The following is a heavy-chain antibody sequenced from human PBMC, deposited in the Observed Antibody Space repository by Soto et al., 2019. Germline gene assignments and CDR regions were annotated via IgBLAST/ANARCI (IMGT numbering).Heavy chain of an antibody. Sequence: GESLKISRKGSGYSFTSYWISWVRQMPGKGLEWMGRIDPSDSYTNYSPSFQGDVTISADKSISTAYLQWSSLQASDTAMYYCARLGGKQDSSSCLGWFDPWGQGTLVTVSS. D-gene: IGHD6-6*01. CDR1: GYSFTSYW. V-gene: IGHV5-10-1*01. J-gene: IGHJ5*02. CDR3: ARLGGKQDSSSCLGWFDP. CDR2: IDPSDSYT.